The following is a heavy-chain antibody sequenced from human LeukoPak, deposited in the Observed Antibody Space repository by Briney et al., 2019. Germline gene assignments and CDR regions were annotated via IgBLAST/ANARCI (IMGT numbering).Heavy chain of an antibody. J-gene: IGHJ4*02. V-gene: IGHV4-39*01. Sequence: ASATLSLTCTVSGASISSSSYYWGWLRQTPGKGLEWIGSIYYSGSTFYSPSLKSRVTISVDTSKNQFSLKLSSVTAADTAVYYCASLRERSYYARGFDYWGQGTLVTVSS. CDR2: IYYSGST. D-gene: IGHD1-26*01. CDR3: ASLRERSYYARGFDY. CDR1: GASISSSSYY.